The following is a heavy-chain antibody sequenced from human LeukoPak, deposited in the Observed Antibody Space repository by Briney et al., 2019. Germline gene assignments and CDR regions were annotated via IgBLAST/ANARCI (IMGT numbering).Heavy chain of an antibody. CDR2: ISGSGGST. Sequence: PGGSLRLSCAASGFTFSSYAMSWVRQAPGKGLEWVSAISGSGGSTYYADSVKGRYTISRDNSKNTLYLQMNGLRAEETAVYYCAKDPLRPGTSGAIAVAGTLNYWGQGTLVTVSS. CDR3: AKDPLRPGTSGAIAVAGTLNY. D-gene: IGHD6-19*01. V-gene: IGHV3-23*01. CDR1: GFTFSSYA. J-gene: IGHJ4*02.